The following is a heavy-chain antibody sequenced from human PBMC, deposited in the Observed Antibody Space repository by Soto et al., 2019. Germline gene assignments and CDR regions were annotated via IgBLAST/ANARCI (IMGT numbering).Heavy chain of an antibody. Sequence: ASVKVSCKASGYTFRTYGMHWVRQVPGQRLEWMGWINPGNGHTKDSQKFPGRITITRDTSASTVYMELTSLTSEDTGLYYCARGTGIAMAGSWFDAWGQGNLVTVAS. V-gene: IGHV1-3*01. D-gene: IGHD6-19*01. CDR1: GYTFRTYG. J-gene: IGHJ5*02. CDR3: ARGTGIAMAGSWFDA. CDR2: INPGNGHT.